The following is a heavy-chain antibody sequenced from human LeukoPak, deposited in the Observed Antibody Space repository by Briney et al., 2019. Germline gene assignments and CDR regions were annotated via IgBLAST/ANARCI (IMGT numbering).Heavy chain of an antibody. CDR2: INPNSGGT. Sequence: GASVNVSCKASGYTFTGYYMHWVRQAPGQGLEWMGWINPNSGGTNYAQKFQGRVTMTRDTSISTAYMELSRLRSDDTAVYYCARDCCPFLCSSTSCYPPFPEDNWFDPWGQGTLVTVSS. CDR3: ARDCCPFLCSSTSCYPPFPEDNWFDP. V-gene: IGHV1-2*02. J-gene: IGHJ5*02. D-gene: IGHD2-2*01. CDR1: GYTFTGYY.